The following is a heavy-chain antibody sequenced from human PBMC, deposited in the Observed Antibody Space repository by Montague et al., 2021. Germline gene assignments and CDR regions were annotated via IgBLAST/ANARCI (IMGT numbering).Heavy chain of an antibody. D-gene: IGHD4-17*01. V-gene: IGHV3-7*03. CDR3: SRAWVRSGFDS. J-gene: IGHJ4*02. CDR1: GFTLSSYW. Sequence: SQRLSCAASGFTLSSYWMIWVRQAPGNGLEWVASIKKDGTEKYYGDSVMGRFTISRDNAKTSLYLQTNALRAEDTAVYFCSRAWVRSGFDSWGQGTLVTVSS. CDR2: IKKDGTEK.